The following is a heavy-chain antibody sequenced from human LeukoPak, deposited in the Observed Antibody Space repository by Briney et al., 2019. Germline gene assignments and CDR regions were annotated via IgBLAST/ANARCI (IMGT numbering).Heavy chain of an antibody. CDR1: GGSISSYY. CDR3: ARGQKYKYGYTVTELGSGYFDY. V-gene: IGHV4-59*01. J-gene: IGHJ4*02. D-gene: IGHD5-18*01. Sequence: SETLSLTCSVSGGSISSYYWSWIRQPPGKGLEWIGYIYYSGRTNYNPSLKSRVTISVDTSKNQFSLTLSSVTAADTAVYYCARGQKYKYGYTVTELGSGYFDYRGQGTLVTVSS. CDR2: IYYSGRT.